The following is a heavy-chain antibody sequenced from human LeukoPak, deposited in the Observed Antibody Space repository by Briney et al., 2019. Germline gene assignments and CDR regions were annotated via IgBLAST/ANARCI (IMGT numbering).Heavy chain of an antibody. V-gene: IGHV1-2*02. CDR3: ARAWNYGTQDHYYGMDV. CDR2: INPNSGGT. D-gene: IGHD1-7*01. Sequence: ASVKVSCKASGYTFTGYYMHWVRQAPGQGVEWMGWINPNSGGTNYAQKFQGRVTMTRDTSISTAYMELSRLRSDDTAVYYCARAWNYGTQDHYYGMDVWGQGTTVTVSS. CDR1: GYTFTGYY. J-gene: IGHJ6*02.